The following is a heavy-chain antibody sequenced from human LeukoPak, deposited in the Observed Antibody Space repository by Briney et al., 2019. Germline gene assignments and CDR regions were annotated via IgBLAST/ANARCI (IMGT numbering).Heavy chain of an antibody. Sequence: GGSLRLSCAASGFTFSDYYMSWIRQAPGKGLQWVSYIGDTGSTKYYADSVKGRFTISRDNAKNSLYLQMNSLRAEDTAVYYCARALYYYDNSGYYSWLDTLSLSRPIDSWGQGTLVTVSS. CDR1: GFTFSDYY. J-gene: IGHJ4*02. D-gene: IGHD3-22*01. CDR2: IGDTGSTK. CDR3: ARALYYYDNSGYYSWLDTLSLSRPIDS. V-gene: IGHV3-11*04.